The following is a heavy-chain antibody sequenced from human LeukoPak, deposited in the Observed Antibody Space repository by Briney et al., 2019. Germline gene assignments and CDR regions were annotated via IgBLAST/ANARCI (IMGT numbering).Heavy chain of an antibody. CDR1: GFTFSSYA. J-gene: IGHJ4*02. Sequence: PGGSLRLSCAASGFTFSSYAMNWVRQAPGKGLEWVSVISSSGGSTYYADSVKGRFIISRDNSKNTLYLQMNSLRAEDTAVYYCTKAGIAVPATPDYWGQGILVTVSS. V-gene: IGHV3-23*01. CDR2: ISSSGGST. D-gene: IGHD6-19*01. CDR3: TKAGIAVPATPDY.